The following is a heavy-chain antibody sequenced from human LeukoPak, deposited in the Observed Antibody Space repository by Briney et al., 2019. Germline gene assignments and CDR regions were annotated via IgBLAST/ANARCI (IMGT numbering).Heavy chain of an antibody. V-gene: IGHV3-23*01. Sequence: GGSLRLSCAASGFTFSSYAMSWVRQAPGKGLEWVSAISGSGGSTYYADSVKGRFTISRDNSKNTLYLQMNSLRAEDTAVYYCARGHARSYSSSWYAYWGQGTLVTVSS. J-gene: IGHJ4*02. CDR2: ISGSGGST. CDR3: ARGHARSYSSSWYAY. CDR1: GFTFSSYA. D-gene: IGHD6-13*01.